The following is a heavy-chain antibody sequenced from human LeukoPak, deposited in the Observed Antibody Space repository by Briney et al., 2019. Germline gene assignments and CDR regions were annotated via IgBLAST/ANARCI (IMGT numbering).Heavy chain of an antibody. Sequence: GGSLRLSCAASGFTFSSYWMSWVRQAPGKGLEGVSYISSSGNTIYYADSVKGRFTISRDNAKNSLYLQMNSLRAEDTAVYYCARDQYYYDSSAPPLYWGQGTLVTVSS. D-gene: IGHD3-22*01. J-gene: IGHJ4*02. V-gene: IGHV3-48*04. CDR3: ARDQYYYDSSAPPLY. CDR1: GFTFSSYW. CDR2: ISSSGNTI.